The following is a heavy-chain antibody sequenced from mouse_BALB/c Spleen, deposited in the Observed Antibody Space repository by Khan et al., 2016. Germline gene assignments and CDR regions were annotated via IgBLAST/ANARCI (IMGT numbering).Heavy chain of an antibody. CDR2: ISYSDST. D-gene: IGHD1-1*01. V-gene: IGHV3-2*02. CDR1: GYSITSDYA. Sequence: EVQLQESGPGLVKPSQSLSLTCTVTGYSITSDYAWNWIRQFPGNRLEWMGYISYSDSTSYNPSLKSRISITRDTSKNQFFLQLNSVTSEDTATYYCARSDYGDKDAMDYWGQGTSVTVSS. CDR3: ARSDYGDKDAMDY. J-gene: IGHJ4*01.